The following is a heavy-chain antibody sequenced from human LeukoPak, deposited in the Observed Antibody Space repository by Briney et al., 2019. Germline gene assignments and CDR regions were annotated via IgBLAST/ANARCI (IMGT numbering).Heavy chain of an antibody. CDR2: ISSSGSTM. J-gene: IGHJ3*02. CDR1: GFTFSNYE. V-gene: IGHV3-48*03. D-gene: IGHD5-18*01. Sequence: PGGSLRLSCAASGFTFSNYEINWVRQAPGKGLEWVSYISSSGSTMYFADSVRGGFTISRDNAKNSLYLQMNSLRAENTAVYYCTRGHPNMDTDAFDIWGQGKMVTVSP. CDR3: TRGHPNMDTDAFDI.